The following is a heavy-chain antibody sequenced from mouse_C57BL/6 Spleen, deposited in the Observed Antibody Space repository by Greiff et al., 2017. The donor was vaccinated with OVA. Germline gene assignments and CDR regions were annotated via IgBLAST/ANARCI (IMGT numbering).Heavy chain of an antibody. J-gene: IGHJ1*03. D-gene: IGHD2-4*01. V-gene: IGHV5-6*01. Sequence: EVKLMESGGDLVKPGGSLKLSCAASGFTFSSYGMSWVRQTPDKRLEWVATISSGGSYTYYPDSVKGRFTISRDNAKNTLYLQMSSLKFEDTAMYYCARHYDYDGYFDVWGTGTTVTVSS. CDR3: ARHYDYDGYFDV. CDR1: GFTFSSYG. CDR2: ISSGGSYT.